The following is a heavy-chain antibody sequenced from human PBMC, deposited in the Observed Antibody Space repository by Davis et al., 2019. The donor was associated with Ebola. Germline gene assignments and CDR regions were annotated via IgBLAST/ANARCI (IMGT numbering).Heavy chain of an antibody. Sequence: GGSLRLSCAASGFTFSSYSMNWVRQAPGKGLEWVSSISSSSSYIYYADSVKGRFTISRDNAKNTLYLQMNSLRAEDTAVYYCAGQGGVHYYGMDVWGKGTTVTVSS. J-gene: IGHJ6*04. CDR1: GFTFSSYS. CDR2: ISSSSSYI. D-gene: IGHD3-16*01. V-gene: IGHV3-21*04. CDR3: AGQGGVHYYGMDV.